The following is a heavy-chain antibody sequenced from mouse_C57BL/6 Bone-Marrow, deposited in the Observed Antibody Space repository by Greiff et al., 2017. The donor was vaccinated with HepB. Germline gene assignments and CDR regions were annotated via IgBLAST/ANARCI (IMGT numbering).Heavy chain of an antibody. V-gene: IGHV1-55*01. Sequence: QVQIKQNKTELVKPGASVKMSCKASGYTFPSYWITWVKQRPGQGLEWIGDIYPGSGSTNYNEKFKSKATLTVDTSSSTAYMQLSSLTSEDSAVYYCARRWLLRVFDYWGQGTTLTVSS. CDR3: ARRWLLRVFDY. J-gene: IGHJ2*01. D-gene: IGHD2-3*01. CDR1: GYTFPSYW. CDR2: IYPGSGST.